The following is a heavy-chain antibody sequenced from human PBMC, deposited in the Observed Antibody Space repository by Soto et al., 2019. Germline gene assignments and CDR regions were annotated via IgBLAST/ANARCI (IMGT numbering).Heavy chain of an antibody. D-gene: IGHD2-8*02. V-gene: IGHV4-39*01. J-gene: IGHJ4*02. CDR2: IYYRGST. CDR1: GGSISSSSYY. CDR3: ASHDCAKLVVF. Sequence: QLQLQESGPGLVKPSETLSLTCTVSGGSISSSSYYWGWIRQPPGKGLEWIGSIYYRGSTYYNPSLKSPPTTYVDTSKNQFSLKLSSVSAADTAVYYCASHDCAKLVVFWGQGTVVTGSS.